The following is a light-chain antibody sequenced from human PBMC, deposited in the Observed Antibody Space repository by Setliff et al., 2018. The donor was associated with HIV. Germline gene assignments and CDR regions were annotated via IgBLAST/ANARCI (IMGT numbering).Light chain of an antibody. Sequence: QSVLTQPPSVSGAPGQRVTVSCTGSNSNIGAGYEVHWYQQFPGTVPKLLIYDNTNRPSGVPDRFSGSRSGTSASLAITGLQAEDEADYFCQSYDTSLNWVFG. CDR3: QSYDTSLNWV. V-gene: IGLV1-40*01. CDR2: DNT. CDR1: NSNIGAGYE. J-gene: IGLJ3*02.